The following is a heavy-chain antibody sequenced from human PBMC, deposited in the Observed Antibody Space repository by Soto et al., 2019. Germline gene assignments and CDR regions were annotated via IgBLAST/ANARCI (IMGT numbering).Heavy chain of an antibody. CDR1: GGTFSSYA. J-gene: IGHJ6*02. Sequence: QVQLVQSGAEVKKPGSSVKVSCKASGGTFSSYAISWVRQAPGQGREWMGGIIPIFGTANYAQTFQDRVTSTADKSTSTAYMEQSRLRSEDTAVYYCARDVDYDILTGDPRAGMDVWGQGTTVTVSS. D-gene: IGHD3-9*01. V-gene: IGHV1-69*06. CDR2: IIPIFGTA. CDR3: ARDVDYDILTGDPRAGMDV.